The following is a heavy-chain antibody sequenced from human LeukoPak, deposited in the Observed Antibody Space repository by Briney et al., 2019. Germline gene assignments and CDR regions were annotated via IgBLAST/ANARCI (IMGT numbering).Heavy chain of an antibody. V-gene: IGHV3-53*01. CDR3: AKIVAISGRPREGFDY. D-gene: IGHD1-26*01. J-gene: IGHJ4*02. CDR2: IYSGGST. CDR1: GFTVSSNF. Sequence: GGSLRLSCAASGFTVSSNFMSWVRQAPGKGLEWVSVIYSGGSTYYADSVKGRFTISRDNSKNTLYLHMNNLRADDTAVYYCAKIVAISGRPREGFDYWGQGTLVTVSS.